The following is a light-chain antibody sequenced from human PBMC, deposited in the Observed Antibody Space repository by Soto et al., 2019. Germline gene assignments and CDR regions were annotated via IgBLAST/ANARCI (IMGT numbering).Light chain of an antibody. CDR1: SSDVGGYNY. Sequence: ALKPPAAVVGTPGQSTTISRTRTSSDVGGYNYVSWYQQHPGNAPKLMIYDVSNRPSGVSNRFSGSKSGNTASLTISGLHAEDEADYYSSSYTSSSTRVFGTGTKVTVL. V-gene: IGLV2-14*01. CDR3: SSYTSSSTRV. J-gene: IGLJ1*01. CDR2: DVS.